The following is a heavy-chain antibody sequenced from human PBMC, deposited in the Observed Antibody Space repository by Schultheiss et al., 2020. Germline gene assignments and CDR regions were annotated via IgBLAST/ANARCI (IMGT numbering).Heavy chain of an antibody. J-gene: IGHJ6*02. V-gene: IGHV3-30-3*01. CDR2: VSYDGSNN. CDR1: GFTFRSYV. D-gene: IGHD3-10*01. CDR3: AKGRGSGTYPV. Sequence: GGSLRLSCAGSGFTFRSYVMHWARQAPGKGLEWVAVVSYDGSNNYYADSVKGRFTISRDNSKNTLYLQMNSLRAEDTAVYYCAKGRGSGTYPVWGQGTTVTVSS.